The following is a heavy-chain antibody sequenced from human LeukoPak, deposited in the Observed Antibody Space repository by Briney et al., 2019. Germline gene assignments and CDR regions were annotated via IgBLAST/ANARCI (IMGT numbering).Heavy chain of an antibody. D-gene: IGHD3-3*01. V-gene: IGHV3-21*01. CDR3: AREWSDFWSGYYLRSADAFDI. CDR2: ISSSSSYI. Sequence: PGGSLRLSCVVSGFTFSTYWMHWVRQAPGKGLEWVSSISSSSSYIYYADSVKGRFTISRDNAKNSLYLQMNSLRAEDTAVYYCAREWSDFWSGYYLRSADAFDIWGQGTMVTVSS. J-gene: IGHJ3*02. CDR1: GFTFSTYW.